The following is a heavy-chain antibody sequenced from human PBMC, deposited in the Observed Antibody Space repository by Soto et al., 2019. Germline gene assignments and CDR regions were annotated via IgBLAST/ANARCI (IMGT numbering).Heavy chain of an antibody. CDR2: IYPGDSDT. V-gene: IGHV5-51*01. Sequence: GESLKISCKGSGYSFTSYWIGWVRQMPGKGLEWMGIIYPGDSDTRYSPSFQGQVTISADKSISTAYLQWSSLKASDTAMYYCARSAYCTNGVCPNIDYWGQGTLVTVSS. CDR1: GYSFTSYW. CDR3: ARSAYCTNGVCPNIDY. J-gene: IGHJ4*02. D-gene: IGHD2-8*01.